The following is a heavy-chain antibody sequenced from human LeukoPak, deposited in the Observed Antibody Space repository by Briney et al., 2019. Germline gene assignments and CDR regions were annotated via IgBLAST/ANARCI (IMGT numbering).Heavy chain of an antibody. CDR3: GKLFYSSGMYHFDY. J-gene: IGHJ4*02. CDR2: ISGSGGGT. Sequence: PGGSLRLSCATSGFTFSSSAMSWVRQPPGKGLAWVSTISGSGGGTYYADSVKGRLTISRDNSKNTLYLRMNSLRAEDTAVFYCGKLFYSSGMYHFDYWGQGTLVTVSS. D-gene: IGHD3-10*01. V-gene: IGHV3-23*01. CDR1: GFTFSSSA.